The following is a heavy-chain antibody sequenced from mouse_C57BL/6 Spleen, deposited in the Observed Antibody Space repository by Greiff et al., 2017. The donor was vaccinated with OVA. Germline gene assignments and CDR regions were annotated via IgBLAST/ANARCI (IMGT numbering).Heavy chain of an antibody. V-gene: IGHV1-55*01. D-gene: IGHD1-1*02. J-gene: IGHJ2*01. CDR3: ARRYYSFDY. CDR1: GYTFTSYW. CDR2: IYPGSGST. Sequence: VQLQQSGAELVKPGASVKMSCKASGYTFTSYWITWVKQRPGQGLEWIGDIYPGSGSTNYNEKFTSKATLTVDTSSSTAYMQLSSLTSEDSAVYYCARRYYSFDYWGQGTTLTVSS.